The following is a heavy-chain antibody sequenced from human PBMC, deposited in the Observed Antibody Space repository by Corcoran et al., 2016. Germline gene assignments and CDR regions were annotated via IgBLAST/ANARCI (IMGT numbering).Heavy chain of an antibody. Sequence: EVQLVESGGGLVQPGGSLKLSCAASGFTFSGSAMHWVRQASGKGLEWVGRIRSKANSYATAYAASVKGRFTISRDDSKNTAYLQMNSLKTEDTAVYYCTRQPQNGAFDIWGQGTMVTVSS. J-gene: IGHJ3*02. CDR2: IRSKANSYAT. CDR3: TRQPQNGAFDI. CDR1: GFTFSGSA. V-gene: IGHV3-73*02.